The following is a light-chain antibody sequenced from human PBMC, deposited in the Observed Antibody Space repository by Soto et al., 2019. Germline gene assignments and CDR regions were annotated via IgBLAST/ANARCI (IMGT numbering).Light chain of an antibody. V-gene: IGLV2-11*01. CDR2: DVT. Sequence: QSVLTQPRSVSGSPGQSVTISCTGTSSDVGAFDFVSWYQQYPGKAPKPMIYDVTKRPSGVPDRFSGSKSGNTASLTISGLRAEDEAEYYCCSYAGTYTAYVFGTGTQLTVL. CDR3: CSYAGTYTAYV. J-gene: IGLJ1*01. CDR1: SSDVGAFDF.